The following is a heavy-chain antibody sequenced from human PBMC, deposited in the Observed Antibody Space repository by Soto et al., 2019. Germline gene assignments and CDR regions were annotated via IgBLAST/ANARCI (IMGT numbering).Heavy chain of an antibody. J-gene: IGHJ6*02. D-gene: IGHD2-2*01. Sequence: SVKVSCKAPGGTFSSYAISWVRQAPAQGLEWMGGIIPIFGTANYAQKFQGRVTITADESTSTAYMELSSLRSEDTAVYYCAREDILVTQVVNYYGMYVWSQGTSVTVSS. CDR2: IIPIFGTA. V-gene: IGHV1-69*13. CDR3: AREDILVTQVVNYYGMYV. CDR1: GGTFSSYA.